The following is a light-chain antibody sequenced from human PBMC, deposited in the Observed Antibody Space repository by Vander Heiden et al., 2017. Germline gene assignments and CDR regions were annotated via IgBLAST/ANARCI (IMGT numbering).Light chain of an antibody. Sequence: DMVMTQSPLSLPVTPGEPASISCRSSQSLLHSNGYNYLVWYLQKPGQSPQLLIYLGSNRASGVPDRFSGSGSGTDFTLKISRVEAEDVGVYYCMQALQTPYTFGQGTKLEIK. J-gene: IGKJ2*01. CDR1: QSLLHSNGYNY. CDR2: LGS. CDR3: MQALQTPYT. V-gene: IGKV2-28*01.